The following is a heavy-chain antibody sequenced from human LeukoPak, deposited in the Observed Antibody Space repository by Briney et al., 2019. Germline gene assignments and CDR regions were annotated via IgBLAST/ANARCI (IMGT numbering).Heavy chain of an antibody. Sequence: GGSVRLSCAASGFTFSSYIMTWVRQAPGKGLEWVSSISSSSNYIYYADSLKGRFTISRDNAKNSLFLQMNSLRAEDTALYYCAREGLVAPNAFDVWGQGTMVTVSS. CDR3: AREGLVAPNAFDV. CDR2: ISSSSNYI. J-gene: IGHJ3*01. V-gene: IGHV3-21*01. D-gene: IGHD5-12*01. CDR1: GFTFSSYI.